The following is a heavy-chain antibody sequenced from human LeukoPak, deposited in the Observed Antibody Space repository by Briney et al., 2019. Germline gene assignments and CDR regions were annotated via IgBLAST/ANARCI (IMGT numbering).Heavy chain of an antibody. Sequence: PGGSLRLSCAASGFTFSSYSMNWVRQAPGKGLERVSYISSSRNTVYYADSVKGRFTISRDNANNSLYLQMNSLRDEDTAVYYCARGLSGGSFGYYFDYWGQGTLVTVSS. CDR3: ARGLSGGSFGYYFDY. D-gene: IGHD2-15*01. CDR1: GFTFSSYS. V-gene: IGHV3-48*02. J-gene: IGHJ4*02. CDR2: ISSSRNTV.